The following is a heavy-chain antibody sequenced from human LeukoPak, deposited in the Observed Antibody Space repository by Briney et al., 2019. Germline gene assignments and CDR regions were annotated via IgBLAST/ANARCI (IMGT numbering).Heavy chain of an antibody. CDR1: GGSISSYY. Sequence: SETLSLTCTVSGGSISSYYWSWIRQPPGKGLEWIGYIYYSGSTNYNPSLKSRVTISVDTSKNQFSLKLSSVTAADTAVYYCARRLLTIFGVVQFDYWGQGTLVTVSS. V-gene: IGHV4-59*12. CDR3: ARRLLTIFGVVQFDY. J-gene: IGHJ4*02. CDR2: IYYSGST. D-gene: IGHD3-3*01.